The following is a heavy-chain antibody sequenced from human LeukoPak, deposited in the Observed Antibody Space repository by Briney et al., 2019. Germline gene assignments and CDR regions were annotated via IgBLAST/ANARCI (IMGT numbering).Heavy chain of an antibody. CDR1: NYSISNGDF. CDR2: AAPGGGT. Sequence: SETLSLTCGVSNYSISNGDFWAWLRQPPGKGLEWIASAAPGGGTHYNPSLKSRVRLSVDSSKNEISLELSSVTAADTAVYYCARPRHTSMDIFVYWGQGHLVAVSS. CDR3: ARPRHTSMDIFVY. V-gene: IGHV4-38-2*01. J-gene: IGHJ4*02. D-gene: IGHD2-2*03.